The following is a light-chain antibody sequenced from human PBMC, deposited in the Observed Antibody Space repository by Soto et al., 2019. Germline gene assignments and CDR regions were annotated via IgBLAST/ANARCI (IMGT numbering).Light chain of an antibody. CDR1: QSVTSN. J-gene: IGKJ5*01. CDR3: QQYNNWPPIT. CDR2: GAS. V-gene: IGKV3D-15*01. Sequence: DIVMTHSPATRSVSPVEVSTLSCRASQSVTSNLAWYQQKPGQAPRLLIYGASTRATGIPARFSGSGSGTDFTLIISSLQSEDFAVYYCQQYNNWPPITFGQGTRLEIK.